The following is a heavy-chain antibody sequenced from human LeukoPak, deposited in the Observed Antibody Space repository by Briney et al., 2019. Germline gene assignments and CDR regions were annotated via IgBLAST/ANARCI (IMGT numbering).Heavy chain of an antibody. CDR2: ISDVSDAI. CDR3: ARGATRKNLVTYRSWDAYDI. D-gene: IGHD3-16*02. CDR1: GFRFHTYD. Sequence: GGSLRLSCAASGFRFHTYDMNWVRQAPGKGLEWVSSISDVSDAIHYADSVKGRFTISRNNAENSLFLQMNSLRAEDTAVYYCARGATRKNLVTYRSWDAYDIWGQGTMVTVSS. J-gene: IGHJ3*02. V-gene: IGHV3-48*04.